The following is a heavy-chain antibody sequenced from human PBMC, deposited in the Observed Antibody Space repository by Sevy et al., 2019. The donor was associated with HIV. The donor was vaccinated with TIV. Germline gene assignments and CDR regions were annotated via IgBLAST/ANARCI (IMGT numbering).Heavy chain of an antibody. D-gene: IGHD3-16*01. J-gene: IGHJ5*02. Sequence: RGCLRLSCSASGFIFNTYAMTWVRQAPGKGLDWVSTISPSGGSTYYADSVRGRFSISRDNSKNTVYLEMNSIRAEDTAVYYCAKQALWGFDPWGQGTTVRVSS. V-gene: IGHV3-23*01. CDR3: AKQALWGFDP. CDR1: GFIFNTYA. CDR2: ISPSGGST.